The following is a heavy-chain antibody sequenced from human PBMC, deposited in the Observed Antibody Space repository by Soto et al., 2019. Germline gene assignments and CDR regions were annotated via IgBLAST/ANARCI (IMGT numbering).Heavy chain of an antibody. D-gene: IGHD3-16*01. CDR3: TTDRYDFDF. J-gene: IGHJ4*02. CDR2: IKSTSDGGTT. CDR1: GITFSNTW. Sequence: GGSLRLSCVVSGITFSNTWMSWVRQAPGKGLEWVGRIKSTSDGGTTDYAAPVQGRFTISRDDSKNTLHLQMDSLKADDTGVYYCTTDRYDFDFWGQGTLVTVSS. V-gene: IGHV3-15*01.